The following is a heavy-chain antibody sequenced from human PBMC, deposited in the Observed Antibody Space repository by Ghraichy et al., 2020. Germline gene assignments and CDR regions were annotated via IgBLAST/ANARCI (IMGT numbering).Heavy chain of an antibody. CDR1: GGSFSGYY. V-gene: IGHV4-34*01. D-gene: IGHD3-10*01. Sequence: GSLSLTCAVYGGSFSGYYWSWIRQPPGKGLEWIGEINHSGSTNYNPSLKSRVTISVDTSKNQFSLKLSSVTAADTAVYYCARGGWFGEYNYWGQGTLVTVSS. CDR2: INHSGST. CDR3: ARGGWFGEYNY. J-gene: IGHJ4*02.